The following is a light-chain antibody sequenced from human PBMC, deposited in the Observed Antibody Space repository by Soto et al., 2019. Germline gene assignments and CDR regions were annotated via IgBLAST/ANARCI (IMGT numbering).Light chain of an antibody. Sequence: EIVMTQSPATLSVSPGERATLSCRASQSVSSNLAWYQQKPGQAPRLLIYGASTRATGIPARFSGSGSGTHFTLTISRLEPEDFAIYYCQQFGTPPWTFGQGTKVDIK. CDR3: QQFGTPPWT. V-gene: IGKV3-15*01. CDR2: GAS. CDR1: QSVSSN. J-gene: IGKJ1*01.